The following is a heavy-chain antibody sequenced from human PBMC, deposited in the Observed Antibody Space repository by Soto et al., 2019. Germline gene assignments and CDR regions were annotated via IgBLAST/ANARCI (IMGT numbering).Heavy chain of an antibody. V-gene: IGHV1-69*18. CDR1: GGTFSTYG. D-gene: IGHD4-4*01. Sequence: QVQLVQSGAEVRKPGSSVTVSCKASGGTFSTYGITWVRQAPGQGLEWMGNIIPLIGTANYAQRFRGRATIPADESTTTAYMELTSLRSEDTAVYYCARVVMTTVPASFYYGLDVWGQGTTVAVSS. CDR2: IIPLIGTA. J-gene: IGHJ6*02. CDR3: ARVVMTTVPASFYYGLDV.